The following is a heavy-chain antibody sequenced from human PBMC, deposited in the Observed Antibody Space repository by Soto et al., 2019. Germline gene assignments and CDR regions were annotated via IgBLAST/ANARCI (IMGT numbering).Heavy chain of an antibody. CDR3: ARDRGYDAHDYYYNAMDV. Sequence: ESGGGLVKPGGSLRLSCVASGFTFRTYTMIWVRQAPGKGLEWVSGIRGFSPYTFYAESVKGRFTISRDNAKNSLYLQMNSLRAEDTAVYYCARDRGYDAHDYYYNAMDVWGQGTTVTVSS. J-gene: IGHJ6*02. V-gene: IGHV3-21*01. CDR2: IRGFSPYT. CDR1: GFTFRTYT. D-gene: IGHD2-15*01.